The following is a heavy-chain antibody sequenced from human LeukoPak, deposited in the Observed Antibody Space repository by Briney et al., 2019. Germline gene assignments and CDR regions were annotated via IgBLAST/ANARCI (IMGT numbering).Heavy chain of an antibody. CDR2: VHSSGST. CDR3: ARLAPGNYDILTGDPKVVFDY. J-gene: IGHJ4*02. V-gene: IGHV4-59*01. Sequence: PSETLSLTCTVSGGSISSFFWSWIRQPPGKGLEWIGYVHSSGSTKYNPSLKSRLITPVDMSKNQFSLKLRSVSVADTAVYYCARLAPGNYDILTGDPKVVFDYWGQGALVTVSS. CDR1: GGSISSFF. D-gene: IGHD3-9*01.